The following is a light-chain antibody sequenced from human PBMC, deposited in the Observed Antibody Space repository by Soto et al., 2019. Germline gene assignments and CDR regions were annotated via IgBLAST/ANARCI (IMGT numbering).Light chain of an antibody. V-gene: IGLV8-61*01. CDR2: STN. J-gene: IGLJ3*02. CDR3: VLYMGSGVWV. Sequence: QTVVTQEPSFSVSPGGTVTLTCALSSGSVSSNNYPSWYQQTPGQAPRTLIYSTNTRSSGAPDRFSGSILGNKAALTITGAQADDESDYFCVLYMGSGVWVFGGGTKVTVL. CDR1: SGSVSSNNY.